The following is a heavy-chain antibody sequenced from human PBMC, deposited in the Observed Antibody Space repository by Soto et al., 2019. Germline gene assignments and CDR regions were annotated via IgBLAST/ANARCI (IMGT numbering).Heavy chain of an antibody. CDR2: IYYSGRS. CDR3: ARQRTTVVTQAYFDH. V-gene: IGHV4-39*01. D-gene: IGHD4-17*01. J-gene: IGHJ4*02. Sequence: GWIRQPPGKGLEWIGGIYYSGRSYYNPSLKSRVTMSVDTSKNQFSLTLNSVTAADAAVYYCARQRTTVVTQAYFDHWGQGTLVTVSS.